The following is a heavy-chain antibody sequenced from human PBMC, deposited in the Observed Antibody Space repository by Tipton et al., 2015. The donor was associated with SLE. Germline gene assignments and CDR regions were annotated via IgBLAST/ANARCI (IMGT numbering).Heavy chain of an antibody. J-gene: IGHJ4*02. D-gene: IGHD3-3*01. V-gene: IGHV4-4*07. CDR3: ARGRPYYDFWSGYYFYYFDY. Sequence: TLSLTCTVSGGSISSYYWSWIRQPAGKGLEWIGRIYTSGSTNYNPSLKSRVTMSVDTSKNQFSLKLSSVTAADTAVYYCARGRPYYDFWSGYYFYYFDYWGQGTLATVSS. CDR1: GGSISSYY. CDR2: IYTSGST.